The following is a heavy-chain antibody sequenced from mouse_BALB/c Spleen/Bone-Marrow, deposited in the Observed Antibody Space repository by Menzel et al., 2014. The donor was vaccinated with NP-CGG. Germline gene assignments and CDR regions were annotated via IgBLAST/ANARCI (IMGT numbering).Heavy chain of an antibody. J-gene: IGHJ2*01. V-gene: IGHV5-9*02. D-gene: IGHD2-4*01. Sequence: EVMLVESGGGSVKPGGSLKLSCAASGFAFSDYDMSWVRQNPEKRLEWVATIRSGGSYTSYPDNMKGRFTISRDNARNTLYLQMSSLRSEDTALYYCARRRGYDYAFDYWGQGTTLTVSS. CDR2: IRSGGSYT. CDR3: ARRRGYDYAFDY. CDR1: GFAFSDYD.